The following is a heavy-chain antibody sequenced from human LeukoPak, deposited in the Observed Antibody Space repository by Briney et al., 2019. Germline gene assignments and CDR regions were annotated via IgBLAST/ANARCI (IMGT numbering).Heavy chain of an antibody. CDR3: ARGFMTTVFIVVDY. D-gene: IGHD4-17*01. CDR1: GYTFTGYY. Sequence: GASVKVSCKASGYTFTGYYMHWVRQAPGQGLEWMGWINPNSGGTNYAQKFQGWVTMTRDTSISTAYMELSRLRSDDTAVYYCARGFMTTVFIVVDYWGQGTLVTVSS. J-gene: IGHJ4*02. V-gene: IGHV1-2*04. CDR2: INPNSGGT.